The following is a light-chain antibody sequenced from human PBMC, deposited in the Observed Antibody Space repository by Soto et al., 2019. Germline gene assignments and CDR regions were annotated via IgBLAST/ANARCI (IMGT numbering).Light chain of an antibody. CDR1: QSMTSW. Sequence: DIQMTQSPSTLSASVGDRVTITCRASQSMTSWLAWYQQKPGKAPKLLIYKASSLESGVPSRFSGSGSGTEFTITISSLQPDDFATYYCQQYNSYPFTFGPGTKVDIQ. CDR3: QQYNSYPFT. J-gene: IGKJ3*01. CDR2: KAS. V-gene: IGKV1-5*03.